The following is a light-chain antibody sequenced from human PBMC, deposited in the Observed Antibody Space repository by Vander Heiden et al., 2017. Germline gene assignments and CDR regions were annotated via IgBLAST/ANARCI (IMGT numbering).Light chain of an antibody. Sequence: QPVVPQPPSASASPGASASLTCTLRSGHSDDAITPLQNQPEQGTPHQLTLNRDGSQSKGDGIPARVSGSSSGAERYLTISSLQSEDGADYYCQTWDSGIVVFGGGTKLTVL. CDR2: LNRDGSQ. V-gene: IGLV4-69*01. CDR1: SGHSDDA. CDR3: QTWDSGIVV. J-gene: IGLJ2*01.